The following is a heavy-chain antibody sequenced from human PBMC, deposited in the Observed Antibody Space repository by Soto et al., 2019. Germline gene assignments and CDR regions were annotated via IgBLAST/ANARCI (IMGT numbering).Heavy chain of an antibody. CDR3: ACGDILDGFDP. CDR2: MNPNSGNT. D-gene: IGHD3-9*01. V-gene: IGHV1-8*01. J-gene: IGHJ5*02. CDR1: GYTFTNNV. Sequence: GASVKVSCKASGYTFTNNVINWVRQATGQGLEWMGWMNPNSGNTGYAQKFQGRVTMTRNTSISTAYMELSSLRSEDTAVYYCACGDILDGFDPWGQGTLVTVSS.